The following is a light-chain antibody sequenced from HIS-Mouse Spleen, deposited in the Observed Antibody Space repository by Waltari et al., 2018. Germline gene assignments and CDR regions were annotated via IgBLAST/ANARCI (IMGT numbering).Light chain of an antibody. J-gene: IGLJ3*02. CDR2: RNN. Sequence: QSALTQPRSVSGSPGQSVTISCTGTSSDVGGYNYVSWYQQLPGTAPKRHIYRNNQRPSGVPDRFSGAKSGTSASLAISGLRSEDEADYYCAAWDDSLSGPVFGGGTKLTVL. CDR1: SSDVGGYNY. CDR3: AAWDDSLSGPV. V-gene: IGLV1-47*01.